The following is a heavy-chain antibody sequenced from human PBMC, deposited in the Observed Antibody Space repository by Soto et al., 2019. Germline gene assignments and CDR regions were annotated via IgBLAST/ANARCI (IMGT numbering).Heavy chain of an antibody. CDR3: ASRRRVYCSSTSCYNAFDI. Sequence: GASVKVSCKASGYTFTNYGLSWVRQAPGQGLEWMGWISPYNGNTNYAQKLQGRVTMTTDTSTSTAYMELRSLRSDDTAVYYCASRRRVYCSSTSCYNAFDIWGQGTMVTVS. V-gene: IGHV1-18*01. D-gene: IGHD2-2*02. J-gene: IGHJ3*02. CDR1: GYTFTNYG. CDR2: ISPYNGNT.